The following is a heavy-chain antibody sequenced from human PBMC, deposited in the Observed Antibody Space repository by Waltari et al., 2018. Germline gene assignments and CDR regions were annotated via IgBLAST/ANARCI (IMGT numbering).Heavy chain of an antibody. CDR3: ARGITMVRGIVLTTLDY. CDR1: GFTFSSYE. V-gene: IGHV3-48*03. CDR2: ISSAATMI. Sequence: EVQLVESGGGLVQPGVSLRLSCAASGFTFSSYEMNWVRQAPGKGLYWDSVISSAATMINYKDAGQGRFTISRDNAKNSLYLEMSSLRAEDTAIDYCARGITMVRGIVLTTLDYWGQGTLVTVSS. J-gene: IGHJ4*02. D-gene: IGHD3-10*01.